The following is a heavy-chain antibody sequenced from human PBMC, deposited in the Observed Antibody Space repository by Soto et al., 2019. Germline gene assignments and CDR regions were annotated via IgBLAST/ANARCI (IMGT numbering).Heavy chain of an antibody. CDR1: GYTFTSYA. V-gene: IGHV1-3*01. D-gene: IGHD1-26*01. CDR2: INAGKGNT. J-gene: IGHJ6*02. Sequence: GASVKVSCKASGYTFTSYAMHWVRQAPGQRLEWMGWINAGKGNTKYSQKFQGRVTITRDTSASTAYMELSSLRSEDTAVYYCARDRGSYDTLYYYYYGMDVWGQGTTVTVSS. CDR3: ARDRGSYDTLYYYYYGMDV.